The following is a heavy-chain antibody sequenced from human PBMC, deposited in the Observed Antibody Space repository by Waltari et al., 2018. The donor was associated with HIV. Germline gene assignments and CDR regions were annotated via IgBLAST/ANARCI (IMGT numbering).Heavy chain of an antibody. V-gene: IGHV5-51*03. CDR3: ARGGIAAAVHFDY. D-gene: IGHD6-13*01. CDR1: GYSFTSYW. CDR2: IYPGDSDT. Sequence: EVQLVQSGAEVNKPGESLKISCKGSGYSFTSYWIGWVRQMPGKGLVGMGIIYPGDSDTRYSPSFQGQVTIAADKSISTAYLQWSSLKASDTAMYYCARGGIAAAVHFDYWGQGTLVTVSS. J-gene: IGHJ4*02.